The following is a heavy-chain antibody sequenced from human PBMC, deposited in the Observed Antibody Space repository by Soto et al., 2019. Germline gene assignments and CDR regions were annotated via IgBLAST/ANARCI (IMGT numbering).Heavy chain of an antibody. D-gene: IGHD6-19*01. J-gene: IGHJ6*02. CDR2: INPNSGGT. CDR1: GYTFTGYY. Sequence: ASVKVCCKASGYTFTGYYMHWVRQAPGQGLEWMGWINPNSGGTNYAQKFQGRVTMTRDTSISTAYMELSRLRSDDTAVYYCARDRGSSGWTYYYYGMDVWGQGTTVTVSS. CDR3: ARDRGSSGWTYYYYGMDV. V-gene: IGHV1-2*02.